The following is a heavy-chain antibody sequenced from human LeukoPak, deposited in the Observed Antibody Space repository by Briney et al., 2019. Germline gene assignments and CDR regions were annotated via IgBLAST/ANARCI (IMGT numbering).Heavy chain of an antibody. Sequence: PSETLSLTCAVYGGSFSGYYWSWIRQPPGKGLGWIGEINHSGSTNYNPSLKSRVTISVDTSKNQFSLKLSSVTAADTAIYYCAREISPADSSSAFDYWGQGTLVTVSS. CDR2: INHSGST. D-gene: IGHD6-6*01. CDR1: GGSFSGYY. V-gene: IGHV4-34*01. J-gene: IGHJ4*02. CDR3: AREISPADSSSAFDY.